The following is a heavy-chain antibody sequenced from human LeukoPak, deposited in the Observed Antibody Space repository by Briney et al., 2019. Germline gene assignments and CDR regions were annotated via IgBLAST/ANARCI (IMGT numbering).Heavy chain of an antibody. J-gene: IGHJ4*02. CDR1: GGSISSSSYY. Sequence: SETLSLTCTVSGGSISSSSYYWGWIRQPPGKGLEWVGSIYYSGSTYYNPSLKSRVTISVDTSKNQFSLKLSSVTAADTAVYYCARRLGQLVSFDYWGQGTLVTVSS. CDR3: ARRLGQLVSFDY. D-gene: IGHD6-6*01. V-gene: IGHV4-39*07. CDR2: IYYSGST.